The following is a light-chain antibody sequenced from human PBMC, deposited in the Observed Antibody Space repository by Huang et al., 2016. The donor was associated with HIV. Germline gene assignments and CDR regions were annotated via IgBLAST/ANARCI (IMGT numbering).Light chain of an antibody. Sequence: EVVLTHSPGTLSLSPGERATLSCRASQIIGNTYLAWYQQKPGQAPRLLSYAASTRATDIPDRFSGRGSGTDFALTISRLEPEDFAIYYCQQLRTFGQGTKLEIK. J-gene: IGKJ2*01. CDR3: QQLRT. CDR2: AAS. CDR1: QIIGNTY. V-gene: IGKV3-20*01.